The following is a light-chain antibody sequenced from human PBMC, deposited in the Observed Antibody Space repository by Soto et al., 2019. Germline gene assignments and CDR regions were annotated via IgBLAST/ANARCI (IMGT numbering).Light chain of an antibody. CDR1: QSVGTY. CDR2: DSS. Sequence: PGERATLSCRASQSVGTYFAWYQQKPGQAPRLLIYDSSNRATGIPARFSGSGSGTDFTLTISSLEPEDFAVYYCQQRSDWPSAFGGGTKVEIK. V-gene: IGKV3-11*01. J-gene: IGKJ4*01. CDR3: QQRSDWPSA.